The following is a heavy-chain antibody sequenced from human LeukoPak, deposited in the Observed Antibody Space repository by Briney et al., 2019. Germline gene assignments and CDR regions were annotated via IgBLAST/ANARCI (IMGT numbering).Heavy chain of an antibody. V-gene: IGHV3-49*03. J-gene: IGHJ6*02. D-gene: IGHD3-22*01. CDR2: IRSKAYGGTT. CDR3: TTETAYYYDSSGSHYYYGMDV. CDR1: GFTFGDYA. Sequence: GGSLRLSCTASGFTFGDYAMSWFRQAPGKGLEWVGFIRSKAYGGTTEYAASVKGRFTISRDDSKSIAYLQMNSLKTEDTAVYYCTTETAYYYDSSGSHYYYGMDVWGQGTTVTVSS.